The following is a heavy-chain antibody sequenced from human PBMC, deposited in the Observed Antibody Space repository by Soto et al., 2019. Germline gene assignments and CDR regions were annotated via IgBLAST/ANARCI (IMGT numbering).Heavy chain of an antibody. Sequence: QVQLVQSGAEEKKPGASVKVSCKASGYTFTSYAMHWVRQAPGQRLEWMGWINAGNGNTKYSQKFQGRVTITRDTAASTAYMELSSLRSEDTAVYYCVHSSGYYSFDYWGQGTLVTVSS. V-gene: IGHV1-3*05. D-gene: IGHD3-22*01. CDR2: INAGNGNT. CDR3: VHSSGYYSFDY. CDR1: GYTFTSYA. J-gene: IGHJ4*02.